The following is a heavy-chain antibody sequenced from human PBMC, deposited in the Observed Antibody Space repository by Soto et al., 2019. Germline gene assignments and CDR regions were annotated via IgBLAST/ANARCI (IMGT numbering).Heavy chain of an antibody. V-gene: IGHV3-15*01. CDR3: TTDRVKLAITMVRGVRTIKNDAFDI. CDR1: GFTFSNAW. Sequence: GGSLRLSCAASGFTFSNAWMSWVRQAPGKGLEWVGRIKSKTDGGTTDYAAPVKGRFTISRDDSKNTLYLQMNSLKTEDTAVYYCTTDRVKLAITMVRGVRTIKNDAFDIWGQGTMVTVSS. CDR2: IKSKTDGGTT. D-gene: IGHD3-10*01. J-gene: IGHJ3*02.